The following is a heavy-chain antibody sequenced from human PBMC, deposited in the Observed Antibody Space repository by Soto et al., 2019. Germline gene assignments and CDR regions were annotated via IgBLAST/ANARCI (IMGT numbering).Heavy chain of an antibody. CDR2: ISGSGGST. CDR3: AKADGYYYDSSGYDY. Sequence: GGSLRLSCAASGFTFSSYAMSWVRQAPGKGLEWVSAISGSGGSTYYADSVKGRFTISRDNSKNTLYLQMNSLRAEDTAVYYCAKADGYYYDSSGYDYWGQGTLVTVSS. J-gene: IGHJ4*02. CDR1: GFTFSSYA. D-gene: IGHD3-22*01. V-gene: IGHV3-23*01.